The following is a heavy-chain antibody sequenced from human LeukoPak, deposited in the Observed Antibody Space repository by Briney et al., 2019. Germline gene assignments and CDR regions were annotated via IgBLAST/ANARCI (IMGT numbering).Heavy chain of an antibody. V-gene: IGHV4-34*01. J-gene: IGHJ4*02. D-gene: IGHD5-24*01. Sequence: PSETLSLTCAVYGGSFSGYYWSWICQPPGKGLEWIGEINHSGSTNYNPSLKSRVTISVDTSKNQFSLKLSSVTAADTAVYYCARSSRDGYNDYWGQGTLVTVSS. CDR2: INHSGST. CDR1: GGSFSGYY. CDR3: ARSSRDGYNDY.